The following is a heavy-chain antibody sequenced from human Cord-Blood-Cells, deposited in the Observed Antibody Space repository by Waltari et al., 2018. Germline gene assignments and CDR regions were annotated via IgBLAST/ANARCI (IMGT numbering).Heavy chain of an antibody. V-gene: IGHV4-34*01. CDR2: INDSGST. D-gene: IGHD3-10*01. CDR1: GGSFSGYY. J-gene: IGHJ5*02. CDR3: ASYGSGSYRSWFDP. Sequence: QVQLQQWGAGLLKPSETLSLTCAVYGGSFSGYYWSWIRQPPGKGLEWIGRINDSGSTNYNPSLKSRVTISVDTSKNQFSLKLSSVTAADTAVYYCASYGSGSYRSWFDPWGQGTLVTVSS.